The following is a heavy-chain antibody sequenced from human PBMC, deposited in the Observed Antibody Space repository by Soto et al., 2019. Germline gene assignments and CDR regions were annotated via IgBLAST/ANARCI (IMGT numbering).Heavy chain of an antibody. CDR1: GDSISKISYY. J-gene: IGHJ3*02. CDR2: IYYSGST. Sequence: PSETLSLTCSVSGDSISKISYYWGWIRQPPGKGLEWIGSIYYSGSTYYNPSLKSRVTISVDTSKNQFSLKLSSVTAADTAVYYCARREYYDFWSGYQGFGAFDIWGQGTMVTVSS. D-gene: IGHD3-3*01. CDR3: ARREYYDFWSGYQGFGAFDI. V-gene: IGHV4-39*01.